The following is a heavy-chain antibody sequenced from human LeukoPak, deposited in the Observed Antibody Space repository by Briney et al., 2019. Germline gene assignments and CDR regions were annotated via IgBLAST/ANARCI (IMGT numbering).Heavy chain of an antibody. J-gene: IGHJ4*02. CDR1: GFTFSSYG. Sequence: GGSLRLSCAASGFTFSSYGMHWVRQAPGKGLEWVAVIRYDGSNKYYADSVKGRFTISRDNSKNTLYLQMNSLRAEDTAVYYCAKGPPGDYDILTGYSPSVYYFDYWGQGTLVTVSS. D-gene: IGHD3-9*01. V-gene: IGHV3-33*06. CDR2: IRYDGSNK. CDR3: AKGPPGDYDILTGYSPSVYYFDY.